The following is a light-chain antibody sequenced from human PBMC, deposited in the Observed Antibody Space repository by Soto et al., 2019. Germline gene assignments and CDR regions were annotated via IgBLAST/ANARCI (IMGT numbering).Light chain of an antibody. V-gene: IGKV1-5*01. CDR2: DAS. CDR1: QSISSW. J-gene: IGKJ1*01. CDR3: QQYNSYST. Sequence: DIQMTQSPSTLSASGGDRVTITCRASQSISSWLAWYQQKPGKAPKLLIYDASSLESGVPSRFSGSGSGTEFTLTISSLQPDDFATYYCQQYNSYSTFGHGTKVEIK.